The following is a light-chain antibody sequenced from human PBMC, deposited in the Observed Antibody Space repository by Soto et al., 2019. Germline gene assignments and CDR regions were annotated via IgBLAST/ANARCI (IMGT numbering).Light chain of an antibody. J-gene: IGKJ1*01. Sequence: EIVLTQSPGTLSLSPGERATLAGRASQSVSSSYLAWYQQKPGQAPRLLLYGASSRATGIPDRFRGSGSGTDFTLTISRLEPEDFAVYYCQQYGGLPTCGQGTKVDIK. CDR1: QSVSSSY. CDR2: GAS. CDR3: QQYGGLPT. V-gene: IGKV3-20*01.